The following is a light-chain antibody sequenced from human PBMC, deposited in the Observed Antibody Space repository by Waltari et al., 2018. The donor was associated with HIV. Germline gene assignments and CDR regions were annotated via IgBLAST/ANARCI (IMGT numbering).Light chain of an antibody. J-gene: IGKJ4*01. Sequence: DLQLTQSPSFLSASVGDRVTVACRAGQDISVFLAWYQQKPGTAPRLLIYDASTLYSGVPSRFRGSGSGTEFTLTISSLQPEDFASYYCQQLHTFPLTFGGGTKV. CDR1: QDISVF. V-gene: IGKV1-9*01. CDR2: DAS. CDR3: QQLHTFPLT.